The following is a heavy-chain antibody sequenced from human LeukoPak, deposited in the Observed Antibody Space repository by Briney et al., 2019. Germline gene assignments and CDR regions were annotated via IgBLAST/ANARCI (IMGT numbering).Heavy chain of an antibody. CDR3: ARDVGGSGNRFDP. CDR1: GYTFTGYY. CDR2: INPNSGAT. V-gene: IGHV1-2*02. D-gene: IGHD3-10*01. Sequence: ASVKVSCKASGYTFTGYYIHWVRQAPGQRLEWLGWINPNSGATKYAQQFQGRVAMTSDTSISTAHMELSSLTSDDTAVYHCARDVGGSGNRFDPWGQGTLVTVSS. J-gene: IGHJ5*02.